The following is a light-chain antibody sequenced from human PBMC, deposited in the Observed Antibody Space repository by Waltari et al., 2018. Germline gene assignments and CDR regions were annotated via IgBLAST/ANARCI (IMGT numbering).Light chain of an antibody. CDR1: SSDVGSYNL. CDR3: CSYAASSVRV. J-gene: IGLJ3*02. Sequence: QSALTQPASVSGSPGQSITISCTGTSSDVGSYNLVSWYQQHPGKAPQLMIYEGSKRPSGVSNRFSGSKSGNTASLTISGLQAEDEADYYCCSYAASSVRVFGGGTKLTVL. CDR2: EGS. V-gene: IGLV2-23*01.